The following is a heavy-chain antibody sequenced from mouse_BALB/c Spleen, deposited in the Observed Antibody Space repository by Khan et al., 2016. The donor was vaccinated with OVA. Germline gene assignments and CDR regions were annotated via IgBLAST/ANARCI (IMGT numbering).Heavy chain of an antibody. V-gene: IGHV9-3*02. CDR2: INTNTGEP. Sequence: QFQLVQSGPELKKPGETVKISCKASGYTFTNYGMSWVKQAPGKGLKWMGWINTNTGEPTYTEEFKGRFAFSLETSASTAYLQINNLKNEDTATHFCARGNYGSSPLAYWGQGTLVTVSA. CDR3: ARGNYGSSPLAY. D-gene: IGHD1-1*01. CDR1: GYTFTNYG. J-gene: IGHJ3*01.